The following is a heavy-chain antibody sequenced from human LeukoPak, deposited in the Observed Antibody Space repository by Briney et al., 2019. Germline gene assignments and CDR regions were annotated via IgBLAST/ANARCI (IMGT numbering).Heavy chain of an antibody. Sequence: GATVKISCKASGYTFTDYYMHWVQQAPGKGLEWMGRVDPEDGETIYAEKFQGRVTITADTSTDTAYMELSSLRSEDTAVYYCATDIVVVPAAPPYFDYWGQGTLVTVSS. V-gene: IGHV1-69-2*01. CDR3: ATDIVVVPAAPPYFDY. D-gene: IGHD2-2*01. J-gene: IGHJ4*02. CDR1: GYTFTDYY. CDR2: VDPEDGET.